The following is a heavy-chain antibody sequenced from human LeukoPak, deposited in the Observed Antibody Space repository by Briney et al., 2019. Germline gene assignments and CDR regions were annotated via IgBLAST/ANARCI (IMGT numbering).Heavy chain of an antibody. Sequence: PGGSLRLSCAASGFIFRSHGMDWVRQAPGKGLVWVSRINSDGSSTTYADSVKGRFIIARDNAENTLYLQMNSLRVEDTAVYYCVRAPRYCSGGSCYPDYWGQGTLVTVSS. J-gene: IGHJ4*02. D-gene: IGHD2-15*01. CDR2: INSDGSST. CDR1: GFIFRSHG. V-gene: IGHV3-74*03. CDR3: VRAPRYCSGGSCYPDY.